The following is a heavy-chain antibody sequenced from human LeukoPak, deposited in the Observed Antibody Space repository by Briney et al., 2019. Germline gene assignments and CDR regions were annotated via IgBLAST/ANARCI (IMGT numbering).Heavy chain of an antibody. CDR3: ARAGRDRGYRYGLSGSYRFDY. CDR1: GYTFTGCY. Sequence: ASVKVSCKASGYTFTGCYMHWVRQAPGQGLEWMGWIIPNSGGTNYAQKFQGRVTMTRDTSISTAYMELSRLRSEDTAVYYCARAGRDRGYRYGLSGSYRFDYWGQGTLVTVSS. J-gene: IGHJ4*02. V-gene: IGHV1-2*02. CDR2: IIPNSGGT. D-gene: IGHD5-18*01.